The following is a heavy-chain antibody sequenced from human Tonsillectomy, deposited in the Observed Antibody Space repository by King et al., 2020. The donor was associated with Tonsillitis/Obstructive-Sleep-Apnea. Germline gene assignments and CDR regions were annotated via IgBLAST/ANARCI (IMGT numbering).Heavy chain of an antibody. CDR3: ARISNWFDP. J-gene: IGHJ5*02. V-gene: IGHV4-31*03. Sequence: QLQESGPGLVKPSQTLSLTCTVSGGSISSGGYFLSCIRQPPGNGLGLIGYLSYIWSTHYHPSLKSRVTISVDTSKDQFSLKPSSVTAADTAVYYCARISNWFDPWGQGTLVTVSS. CDR2: LSYIWST. CDR1: GGSISSGGYF. D-gene: IGHD3-3*01.